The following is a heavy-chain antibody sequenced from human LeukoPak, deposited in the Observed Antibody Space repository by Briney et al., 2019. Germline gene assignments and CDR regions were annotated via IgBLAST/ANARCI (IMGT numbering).Heavy chain of an antibody. CDR2: ISTHGGTT. CDR3: ARRGDGYNYDY. Sequence: GGSLRLSCAVSGFTFSTYNMHWVRQAPGKGLECVSAISTHGGTTYYANSVKGRFTISRDNSKNTLYLQMGSLRPEDMAVYYCARRGDGYNYDYWGQGTLVTVSS. CDR1: GFTFSTYN. J-gene: IGHJ4*02. V-gene: IGHV3-64*01. D-gene: IGHD5-24*01.